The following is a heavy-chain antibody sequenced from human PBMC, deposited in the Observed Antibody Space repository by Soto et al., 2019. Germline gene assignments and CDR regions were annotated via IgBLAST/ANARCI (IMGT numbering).Heavy chain of an antibody. CDR1: GYSISSGYY. Sequence: PSETLSLTCAVSGYSISSGYYWGWIRQPPGKGLEWIGSIYHSGSTYYNPSLKSRVTISVDTSKNQFSLKLSSVTAADTAVYYCASNGDRLGAFDIWGQGTMVTV. V-gene: IGHV4-38-2*01. CDR2: IYHSGST. CDR3: ASNGDRLGAFDI. J-gene: IGHJ3*02. D-gene: IGHD2-8*01.